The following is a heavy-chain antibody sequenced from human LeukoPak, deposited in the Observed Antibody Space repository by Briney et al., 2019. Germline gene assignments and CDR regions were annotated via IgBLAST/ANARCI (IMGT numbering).Heavy chain of an antibody. J-gene: IGHJ4*02. V-gene: IGHV3-23*01. CDR1: GFTFSSYA. Sequence: GGSLRLSCAASGFTFSSYAMSWVRQTPGKGLEWVSAISGSGGSTYYADSVKGRFTISRDNSKNTLYLQMNSLRAEDTAVYYCAKDAPVNIVVVPAANSWGQGTLVTVSS. CDR3: AKDAPVNIVVVPAANS. CDR2: ISGSGGST. D-gene: IGHD2-2*01.